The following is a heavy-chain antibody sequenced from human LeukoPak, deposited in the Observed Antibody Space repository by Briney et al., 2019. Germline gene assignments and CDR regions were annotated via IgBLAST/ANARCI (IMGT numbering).Heavy chain of an antibody. J-gene: IGHJ4*02. Sequence: PGGSLRLSCAASGFTFSSYAMSWVRQAPGKGLEWVSAISGGSTYYADSVKGRFTISRDNSKNTLYLQMNSLRAEDTAVYYCAKGWIVGAMDYWGQGTLVTVSS. V-gene: IGHV3-23*01. CDR3: AKGWIVGAMDY. D-gene: IGHD1-26*01. CDR2: ISGGST. CDR1: GFTFSSYA.